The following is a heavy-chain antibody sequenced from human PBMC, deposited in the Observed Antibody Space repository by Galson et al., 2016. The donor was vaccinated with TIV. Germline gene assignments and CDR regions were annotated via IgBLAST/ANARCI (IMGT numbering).Heavy chain of an antibody. CDR3: TKSEDFVVFHH. D-gene: IGHD2-15*01. CDR1: GFTFSAST. J-gene: IGHJ4*02. Sequence: SLRLSCAASGFTFSASTMHWVRQASGKGLEWVARFRTKPNNYATAYAASVEGRFTISRDDSKNTAYLQMNSLITGDTAVYYCTKSEDFVVFHHWGQGALVAVSS. CDR2: FRTKPNNYAT. V-gene: IGHV3-73*01.